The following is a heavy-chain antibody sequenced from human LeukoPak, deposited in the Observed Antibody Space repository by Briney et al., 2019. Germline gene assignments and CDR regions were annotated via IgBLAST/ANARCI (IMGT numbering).Heavy chain of an antibody. CDR2: ISPNSGGT. J-gene: IGHJ3*02. V-gene: IGHV1-2*02. CDR3: ARELSRYHDAFDI. D-gene: IGHD3-9*01. Sequence: GASVKVSCKASGYTFTGYYMHWVRQAPGQGLEWMGWISPNSGGTNYAQKFQGRVTMTRDTSINTAYMELSRLRSDDTAVYYCARELSRYHDAFDIWGQGTMVTVSS. CDR1: GYTFTGYY.